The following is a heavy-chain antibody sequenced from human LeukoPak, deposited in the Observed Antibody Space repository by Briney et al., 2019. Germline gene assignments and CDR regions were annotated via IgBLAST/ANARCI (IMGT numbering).Heavy chain of an antibody. CDR3: ATSGCGVNCNSIDY. CDR1: GGSISGGGYY. CDR2: ISYSGTT. J-gene: IGHJ4*02. D-gene: IGHD2-21*02. Sequence: PSETLSLTCTVSGGSISGGGYYWSWIRQHPGKGLEWIGYISYSGTTYYNPSLNSRVTMSVYTSKNPFSLKVSCATAAETAVYYCATSGCGVNCNSIDYWGQGSLVTVSS. V-gene: IGHV4-31*03.